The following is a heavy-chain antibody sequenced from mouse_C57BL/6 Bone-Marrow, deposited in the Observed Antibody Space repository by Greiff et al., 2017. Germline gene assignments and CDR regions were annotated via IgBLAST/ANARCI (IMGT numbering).Heavy chain of an antibody. D-gene: IGHD2-2*01. CDR1: GFTFSSYA. CDR2: ISRGGDYI. J-gene: IGHJ3*01. Sequence: EVKLVESGEGLVKPGGSLKLSCAASGFTFSSYAMSWVRQTPEKRLEWVAYISRGGDYIYYADTVKGRFTFSRDNATNTLYLQMSSLKSEDTAMYYCTRERGYGPPWFAYWGQGTLVTVSA. V-gene: IGHV5-9-1*02. CDR3: TRERGYGPPWFAY.